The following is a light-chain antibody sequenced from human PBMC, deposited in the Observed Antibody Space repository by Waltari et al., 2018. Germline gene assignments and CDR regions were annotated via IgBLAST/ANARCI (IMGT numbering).Light chain of an antibody. V-gene: IGKV1-33*01. Sequence: DIQMTQSPSSLAASVGDRVTISCQASQDISNYLNWYQQKPGKAPKLLIYDASKLETGVPSRFSGSGSGTDFTFTINSLQPEDIATYYCQQFDNLPITFGQGTRLDIK. CDR3: QQFDNLPIT. J-gene: IGKJ5*01. CDR1: QDISNY. CDR2: DAS.